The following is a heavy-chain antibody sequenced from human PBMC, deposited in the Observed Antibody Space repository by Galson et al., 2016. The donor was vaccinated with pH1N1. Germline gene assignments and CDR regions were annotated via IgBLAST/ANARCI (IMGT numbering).Heavy chain of an antibody. Sequence: SLTCTVSGDSVSAYYWSWIRQPAGKGLEWIGTMYTSGSTNYNPSLKSRVSMSVDTSKNQFSLKLNSVTAADTAVYYCARENSFIAVGEGWYYYYGMDVWGQGTTVTVSS. V-gene: IGHV4-4*07. J-gene: IGHJ6*02. CDR2: MYTSGST. CDR3: ARENSFIAVGEGWYYYYGMDV. D-gene: IGHD6-19*01. CDR1: GDSVSAYY.